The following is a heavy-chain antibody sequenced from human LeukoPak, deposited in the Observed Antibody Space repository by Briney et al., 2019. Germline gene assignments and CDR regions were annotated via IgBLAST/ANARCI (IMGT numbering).Heavy chain of an antibody. D-gene: IGHD2-15*01. CDR1: GGSISSYY. CDR2: IYYSGST. J-gene: IGHJ6*03. CDR3: ARHGPKQVVHYYYYYMNV. Sequence: SETLSLTCTVSGGSISSYYWSWIRQPPGKGLEWIGYIYYSGSTNYNPPLKSRVTISVDTSKNQFSLKLSSVAAADTAVYYCARHGPKQVVHYYYYYMNVWGKGTTVTVSS. V-gene: IGHV4-59*01.